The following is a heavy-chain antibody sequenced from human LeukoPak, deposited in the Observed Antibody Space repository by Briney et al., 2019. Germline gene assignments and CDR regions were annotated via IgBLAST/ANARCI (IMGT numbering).Heavy chain of an antibody. CDR2: IKQDGREK. Sequence: GGPLRLSCAASGSTLSELWMNWVRQAPGKGLEWVANIKQDGREKNYVDSVKGRFTISRDNAKNSAYLQMNNLRAEDTAVYYCAREGRGGSYHDPFDYWGQGTLVTVSS. CDR1: GSTLSELW. D-gene: IGHD1-26*01. CDR3: AREGRGGSYHDPFDY. J-gene: IGHJ4*02. V-gene: IGHV3-7*01.